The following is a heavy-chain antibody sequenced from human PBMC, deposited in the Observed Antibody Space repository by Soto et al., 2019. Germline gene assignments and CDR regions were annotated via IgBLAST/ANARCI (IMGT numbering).Heavy chain of an antibody. Sequence: EVQLVESGGGLVQPGGSLRLSCAASGFTFSSYAMHWVRQAPGKGLEYVSAISSNGGSIDYANSVKGRFTISRDNSKNTLYLQMGSLRAEDMAVYYCARGGRGYEFDYWGQGPLVTVSS. CDR3: ARGGRGYEFDY. CDR1: GFTFSSYA. CDR2: ISSNGGSI. J-gene: IGHJ4*02. D-gene: IGHD5-12*01. V-gene: IGHV3-64*01.